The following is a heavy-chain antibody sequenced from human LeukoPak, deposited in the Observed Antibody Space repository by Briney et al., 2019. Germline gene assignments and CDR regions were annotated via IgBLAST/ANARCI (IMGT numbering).Heavy chain of an antibody. CDR2: IYYSGST. D-gene: IGHD3-22*01. V-gene: IGHV4-39*07. CDR1: GGSISSSSYY. Sequence: SETLSLTCTVSGGSISSSSYYWGWIRQPPGKGLEWIGSIYYSGSTYYNPSLKSRVTISVDTSKNQFSLKLSSVTAADTAVYYCAREYYYDSSGYYGSNFDYWGQGTLVTVSS. CDR3: AREYYYDSSGYYGSNFDY. J-gene: IGHJ4*02.